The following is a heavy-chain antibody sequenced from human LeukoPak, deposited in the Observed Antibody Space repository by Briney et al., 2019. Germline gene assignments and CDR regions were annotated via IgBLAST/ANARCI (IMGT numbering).Heavy chain of an antibody. CDR1: GYTFTGYY. J-gene: IGHJ4*02. Sequence: ASVRVSCKASGYTFTGYYMYWVRQAPGQGLEWMGWINPNSGGTNYAQKFQGRVTMTRDTSISTAYMELSRLRSDDTAVYYCAREGPELGNYWGQGTLVTVSS. CDR3: AREGPELGNY. D-gene: IGHD7-27*01. V-gene: IGHV1-2*02. CDR2: INPNSGGT.